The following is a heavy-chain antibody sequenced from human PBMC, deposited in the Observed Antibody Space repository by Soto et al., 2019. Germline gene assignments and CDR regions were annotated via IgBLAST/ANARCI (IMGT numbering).Heavy chain of an antibody. J-gene: IGHJ4*02. D-gene: IGHD3-3*01. CDR2: MNPNSGNT. CDR1: GYTFTSYD. V-gene: IGHV1-8*01. CDR3: ARLYYDFWSGSYWADY. Sequence: ASVKVSCKASGYTFTSYDINWVRQATGQGLEWMGWMNPNSGNTGYAQKFQGRVTMTRNTSISTAYMELSSLRSEDTAVYYCARLYYDFWSGSYWADYWGQGTLVTVSS.